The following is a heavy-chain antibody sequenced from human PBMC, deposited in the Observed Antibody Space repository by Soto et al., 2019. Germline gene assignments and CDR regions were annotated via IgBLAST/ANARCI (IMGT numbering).Heavy chain of an antibody. J-gene: IGHJ4*02. CDR1: SGSVSTYY. CDR3: ARSGGSYNFDS. Sequence: SETLSLTCTVSSGSVSTYYWSWIRQPAGKGLEWIGRIFINGNTNYNPSLRSRVTMSVDTSRGQFSLNLTSVTAADTAVYFCARSGGSYNFDSWGQGILVTVSS. CDR2: IFINGNT. D-gene: IGHD1-26*01. V-gene: IGHV4-4*07.